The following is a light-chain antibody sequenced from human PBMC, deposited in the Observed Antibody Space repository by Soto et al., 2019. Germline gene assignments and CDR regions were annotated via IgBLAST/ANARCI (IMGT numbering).Light chain of an antibody. CDR1: SSDVGSYNL. CDR3: CSYAGSGTVI. J-gene: IGLJ2*01. Sequence: QSALTQPASVSGSPGQSITISCTGTSSDVGSYNLVSWYQQHPDKAPKLMIYEVTTRPSGVSNLFSGSKSGNTASLTISALHAEDGVNSFCCSYAGSGTVIFGGGTKLTVL. CDR2: EVT. V-gene: IGLV2-23*02.